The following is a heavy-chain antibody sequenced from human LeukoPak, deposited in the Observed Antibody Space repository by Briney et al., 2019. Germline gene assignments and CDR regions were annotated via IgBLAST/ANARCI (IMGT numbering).Heavy chain of an antibody. CDR3: TKSDGYGLIRI. D-gene: IGHD3-10*01. CDR1: GDSIIGYY. Sequence: TLSLTCSVSGDSIIGYYWGWIRQPPGKGLEWIGNIYYTGNTYHNSSLKSRVTISLDTSKNQFSLKVISMTAADTAAYYCTKSDGYGLIRICGRGTMVTVSS. J-gene: IGHJ3*02. V-gene: IGHV4-39*07. CDR2: IYYTGNT.